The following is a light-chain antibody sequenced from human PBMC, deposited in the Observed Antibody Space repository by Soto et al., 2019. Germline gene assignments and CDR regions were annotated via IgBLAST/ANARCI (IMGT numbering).Light chain of an antibody. CDR3: CSYARTSTYV. V-gene: IGLV2-23*01. CDR2: EDN. Sequence: QSALTQPASVSGSPGQSITISCTGTSSDVGSYNLVSWYQQHPGKAPKLMIYEDNKRPSGVSNRFSVSKSGYTASLTISGLQAEDEADYYCCSYARTSTYVFGSGTKVPVL. CDR1: SSDVGSYNL. J-gene: IGLJ1*01.